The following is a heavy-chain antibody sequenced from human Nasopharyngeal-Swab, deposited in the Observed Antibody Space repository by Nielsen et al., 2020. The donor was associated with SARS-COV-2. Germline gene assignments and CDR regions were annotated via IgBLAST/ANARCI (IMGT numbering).Heavy chain of an antibody. CDR3: ARDFYGSGSYYNAYGMDV. J-gene: IGHJ6*02. CDR2: IKQDGSEK. V-gene: IGHV3-7*01. Sequence: WIRQPPGKGLEWVANIKQDGSEKYYVGSVKGRFTISRDNAKNSLYLQMNSLRAEDTAVYYCARDFYGSGSYYNAYGMDVWGQGTTVTVSS. D-gene: IGHD3-10*01.